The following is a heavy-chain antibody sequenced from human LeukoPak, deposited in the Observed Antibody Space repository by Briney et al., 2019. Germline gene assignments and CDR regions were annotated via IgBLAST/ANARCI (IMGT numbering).Heavy chain of an antibody. Sequence: ASVKVSCKVSGYTLTELSVHWVRQAPGKGLEWMGNFDPKDGDTIYAQRFQGRVTMTEDTSTHTAYMELSSLRSEDTAVYYCARSYGSGSYYLDYWGQGTLVTVSS. J-gene: IGHJ4*02. D-gene: IGHD3-10*01. CDR3: ARSYGSGSYYLDY. CDR2: FDPKDGDT. CDR1: GYTLTELS. V-gene: IGHV1-24*01.